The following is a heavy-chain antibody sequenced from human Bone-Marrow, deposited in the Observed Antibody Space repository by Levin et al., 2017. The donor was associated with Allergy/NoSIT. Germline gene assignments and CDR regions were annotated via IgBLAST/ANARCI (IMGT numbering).Heavy chain of an antibody. Sequence: GGSLRLSCAASGFTFSRYWMHWVRQAPGKGLVWVSRINGDESSKAYADSVKGRFTISRDNAKSTLYLEMNNLTAEDTAVYYCAKVANDGNYGYYFGLDVWGQGTTVTVSS. CDR3: AKVANDGNYGYYFGLDV. J-gene: IGHJ6*02. D-gene: IGHD3-10*01. V-gene: IGHV3-74*01. CDR1: GFTFSRYW. CDR2: INGDESSK.